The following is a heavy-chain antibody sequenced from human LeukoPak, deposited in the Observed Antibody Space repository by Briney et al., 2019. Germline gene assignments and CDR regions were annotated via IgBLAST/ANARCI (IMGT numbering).Heavy chain of an antibody. V-gene: IGHV3-7*01. J-gene: IGHJ4*02. Sequence: PGGSLRLSCAASGFTFSSYWMSWVRQAPGKGLEWVASIKQDGSEKYYVDSVKGRFTISRDNAKNSLYLQMNSLRAEDTAVYYCARLSGSSIFDYWGQGTLVTVSS. D-gene: IGHD1-26*01. CDR3: ARLSGSSIFDY. CDR2: IKQDGSEK. CDR1: GFTFSSYW.